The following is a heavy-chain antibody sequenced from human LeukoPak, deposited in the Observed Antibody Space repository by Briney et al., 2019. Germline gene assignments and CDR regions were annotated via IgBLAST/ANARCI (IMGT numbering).Heavy chain of an antibody. J-gene: IGHJ4*02. CDR2: IYYSGST. Sequence: PSETLSLTCTVSGGSISSSSYYWGWIRQPPGKGLEWIGSIYYSGSTYYNPSLKSRVTISVDTSKNQFSLKLSSVSAADTAVYYCARASYGDYNFDYRGQRTLATDSS. D-gene: IGHD4-17*01. V-gene: IGHV4-39*07. CDR1: GGSISSSSYY. CDR3: ARASYGDYNFDY.